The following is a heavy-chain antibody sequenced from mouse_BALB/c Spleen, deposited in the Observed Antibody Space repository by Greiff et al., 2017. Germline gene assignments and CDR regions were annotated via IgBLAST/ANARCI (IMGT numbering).Heavy chain of an antibody. CDR3: ARITAFAY. J-gene: IGHJ3*01. Sequence: VQLQQSGAELVKPGASVKLSCTASGFNINDTYMHWVKQRPEQGLEWIGRIDPANGNTNYDPTFQGKATLTADTASNTAYLQLSSLTSEDTAFYYCARITAFAYWGQGTLVTVSA. V-gene: IGHV14-3*02. CDR1: GFNINDTY. CDR2: IDPANGNT. D-gene: IGHD2-4*01.